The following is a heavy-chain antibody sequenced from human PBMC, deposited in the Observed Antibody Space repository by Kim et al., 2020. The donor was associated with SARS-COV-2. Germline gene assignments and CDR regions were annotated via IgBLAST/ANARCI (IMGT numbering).Heavy chain of an antibody. CDR1: GFTFSSST. J-gene: IGHJ4*02. D-gene: IGHD3-10*01. V-gene: IGHV3-30-3*01. CDR2: ILFDGTYQ. Sequence: GGSLRLSCAVSGFTFSSSTMHWVRQAPGKGLEWVALILFDGTYQCYADSVKGRFTISRDTSKNMLYLQMNSLRAEDTAVYYCAREIYGSGSSVDYWGQGTLVTVSS. CDR3: AREIYGSGSSVDY.